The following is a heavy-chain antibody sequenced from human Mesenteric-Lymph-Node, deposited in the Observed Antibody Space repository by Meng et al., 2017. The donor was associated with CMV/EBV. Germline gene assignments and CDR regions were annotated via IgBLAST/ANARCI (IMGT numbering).Heavy chain of an antibody. CDR2: INPSGGST. V-gene: IGHV1-46*01. CDR1: GYTFTSYY. Sequence: ASVKVSCKASGYTFTSYYMHWVRQAPGQGLECMGIINPSGGSTSYAQKFQGRVTMTRDTSTSTVYMELSRLRPDDTAVYYCARSCSSSTCRAPSPDYWGQGTLVTVSS. J-gene: IGHJ4*02. CDR3: ARSCSSSTCRAPSPDY. D-gene: IGHD2-2*01.